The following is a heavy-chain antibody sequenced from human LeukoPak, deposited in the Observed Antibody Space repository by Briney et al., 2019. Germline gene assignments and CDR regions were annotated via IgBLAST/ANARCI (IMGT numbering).Heavy chain of an antibody. CDR3: ARGRWFGELLFDY. CDR1: GGSFSGYC. CDR2: INHSGST. V-gene: IGHV4-34*01. J-gene: IGHJ4*02. D-gene: IGHD3-10*01. Sequence: PSETLSLTCAVYGGSFSGYCWSWIRRPPGKGLEWIGEINHSGSTNYNPSLKSRVTISVDTSKNQFSLKLSSVTAADTAVYYCARGRWFGELLFDYWGQGTLVTVSS.